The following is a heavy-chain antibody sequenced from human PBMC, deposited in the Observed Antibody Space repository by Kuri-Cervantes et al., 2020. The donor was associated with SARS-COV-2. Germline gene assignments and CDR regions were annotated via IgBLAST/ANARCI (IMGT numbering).Heavy chain of an antibody. Sequence: ASAKVSCKASGYTFTSYCMHWVRQAPGQGLEWMGIINPCGGSTSYAQKFQGIVTMTRDTSTGIAYMDLGGLRSGDTAVYYLASLYFDDRSREDFAFDIWGQGTMVTVSS. V-gene: IGHV1-46*01. D-gene: IGHD3-3*01. CDR1: GYTFTSYC. CDR2: INPCGGST. CDR3: ASLYFDDRSREDFAFDI. J-gene: IGHJ3*02.